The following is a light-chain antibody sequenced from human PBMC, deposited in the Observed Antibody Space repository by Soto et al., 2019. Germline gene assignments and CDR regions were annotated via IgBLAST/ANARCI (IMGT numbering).Light chain of an antibody. V-gene: IGKV3-15*01. Sequence: EIEMTQSPATLSVSPGERATLSCRASQSVRSNLAWYQQKPGQAPKLLIYGASTRATGIPARFSGSGSGTEFTLPISSLQSEDFAVYYCQQYTNWPPVTFGQGTRLEIK. CDR1: QSVRSN. CDR3: QQYTNWPPVT. CDR2: GAS. J-gene: IGKJ5*01.